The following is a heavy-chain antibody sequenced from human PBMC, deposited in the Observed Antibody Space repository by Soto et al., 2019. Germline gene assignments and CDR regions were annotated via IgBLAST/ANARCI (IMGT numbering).Heavy chain of an antibody. CDR3: ARSDDYYGAAPPFDP. CDR1: GGTFSSYA. Sequence: QVQLVQSGAEVKKPGSSVKVSCKASGGTFSSYAISWVRQAPGQGLEWMGGIIPIFGTANYAQKFQGRVTITEDESTSTASMELSILRSEDTAVYYCARSDDYYGAAPPFDPWGQGTLVTVSS. CDR2: IIPIFGTA. D-gene: IGHD3-10*01. V-gene: IGHV1-69*01. J-gene: IGHJ5*02.